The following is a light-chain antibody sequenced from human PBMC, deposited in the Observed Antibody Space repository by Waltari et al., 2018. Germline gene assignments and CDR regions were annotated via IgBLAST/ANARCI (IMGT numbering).Light chain of an antibody. CDR3: QQYGSSPIT. Sequence: EIVLTQSPGTLSLSQGERATLSGRASQRVSSSYLAWYQQKPGQDPRLLIYGASSRATGIPDRFSGSGSGTDFTLTISRLEPEDFAVYYCQQYGSSPITFGQGTRLEIK. V-gene: IGKV3-20*01. J-gene: IGKJ5*01. CDR2: GAS. CDR1: QRVSSSY.